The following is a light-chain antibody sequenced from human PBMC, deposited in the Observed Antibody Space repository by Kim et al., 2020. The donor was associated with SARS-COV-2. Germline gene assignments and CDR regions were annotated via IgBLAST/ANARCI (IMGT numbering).Light chain of an antibody. CDR3: QQYVGLPYT. CDR1: QSVFSN. J-gene: IGKJ2*01. Sequence: SLSPGERTSLSCRASQSVFSNLAWYQQKPGQAPRLLIYGASSRATGIPDRFSGSGSGTDFTLTISRLEPEDFVVYYCQQYVGLPYTFGQGTKLEI. CDR2: GAS. V-gene: IGKV3-20*01.